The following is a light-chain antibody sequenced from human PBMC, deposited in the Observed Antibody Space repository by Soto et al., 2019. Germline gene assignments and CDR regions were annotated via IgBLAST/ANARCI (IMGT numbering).Light chain of an antibody. CDR2: DAS. J-gene: IGKJ1*01. CDR3: QQYNSYSSWT. V-gene: IGKV1-5*01. Sequence: DIQMTQSPSTLSASVGDRVTITCRASQSISSWLAWYQQKPGKAPKLLIYDASSLERGVPSRFSGSGSGTELTLTISSLQPDDFATYYCQQYNSYSSWTFGQGTKVEIK. CDR1: QSISSW.